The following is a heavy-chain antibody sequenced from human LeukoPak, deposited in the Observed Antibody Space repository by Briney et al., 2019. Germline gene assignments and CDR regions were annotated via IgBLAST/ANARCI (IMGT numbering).Heavy chain of an antibody. Sequence: SETLSLTCTVSGVSISDYYWSWVRQPPGKGQEWIGYIYHTGSTDYNPSLKSRVTMSLDTSKNQFSLNLRSVTATDTAVYYCARRTYYDTLTGYNYWYFDLWGRGTLVTVSS. CDR3: ARRTYYDTLTGYNYWYFDL. D-gene: IGHD3-9*01. V-gene: IGHV4-59*01. J-gene: IGHJ2*01. CDR1: GVSISDYY. CDR2: IYHTGST.